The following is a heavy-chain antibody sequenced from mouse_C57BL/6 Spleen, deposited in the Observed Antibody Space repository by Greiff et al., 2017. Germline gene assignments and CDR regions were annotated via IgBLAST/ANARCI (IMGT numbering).Heavy chain of an antibody. CDR1: GYSFTGYF. CDR3: ARRVYGNYGFDY. J-gene: IGHJ2*01. V-gene: IGHV1-20*01. D-gene: IGHD2-1*01. Sequence: VQLKQSGPELVKPGDSVKISCKASGYSFTGYFMNWVMQSHGKSLEWIGRINPYNGDTFYNQKFKGKATLTVDKSSSTAHMELRSLTSEDSAVYYCARRVYGNYGFDYWGQGTTLTVSS. CDR2: INPYNGDT.